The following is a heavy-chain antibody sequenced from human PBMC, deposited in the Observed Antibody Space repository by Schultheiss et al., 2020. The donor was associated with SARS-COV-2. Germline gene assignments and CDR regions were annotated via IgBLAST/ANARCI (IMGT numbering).Heavy chain of an antibody. D-gene: IGHD3-3*01. V-gene: IGHV3-21*01. CDR3: ARERRELVRFLEWVGDAFDI. J-gene: IGHJ3*02. CDR2: ISSSSSYI. Sequence: GGSLRLSCAASGFTVSSNYMSWVRQAPGKGLEWVSSISSSSSYIYYADSVKGRFTISRDNAKNSLYLQMNSLRAEDTAVYYCARERRELVRFLEWVGDAFDIWGQGTMVTVSS. CDR1: GFTVSSNY.